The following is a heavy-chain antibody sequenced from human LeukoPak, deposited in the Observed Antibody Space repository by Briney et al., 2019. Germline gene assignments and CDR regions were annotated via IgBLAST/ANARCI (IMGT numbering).Heavy chain of an antibody. D-gene: IGHD1-26*01. J-gene: IGHJ3*02. V-gene: IGHV1-18*04. Sequence: GESLKISCEGSGYSFTSYWISWVRQAPGQGLEWMGWISAYNGNTNYAQKLQGRVTMTTDTSTSTAYMELRSLRSDDTAVYYCAREQWELQNAFDIWGQGTMVTVSS. CDR3: AREQWELQNAFDI. CDR2: ISAYNGNT. CDR1: GYSFTSYW.